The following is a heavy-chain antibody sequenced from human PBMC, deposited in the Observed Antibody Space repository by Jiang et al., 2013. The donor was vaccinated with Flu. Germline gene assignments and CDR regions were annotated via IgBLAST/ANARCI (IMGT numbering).Heavy chain of an antibody. CDR1: GGSISSGSYY. D-gene: IGHD6-13*01. Sequence: KPSQTLSLTCTVSGGSISSGSYYWSWIRQPAGKGLEWIGRIYTTWEHQLQPSLKSRVTISVDTSKNQFSLKLSSVTAADTAVYYCARFKQQLGNFDYWGQGTLVTVSS. J-gene: IGHJ4*02. CDR2: IYTTWEH. V-gene: IGHV4-61*02. CDR3: ARFKQQLGNFDY.